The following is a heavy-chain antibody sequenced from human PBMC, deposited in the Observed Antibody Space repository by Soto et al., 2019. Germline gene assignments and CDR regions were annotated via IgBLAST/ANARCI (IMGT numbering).Heavy chain of an antibody. CDR3: ATLPTNIAAAADDALDI. CDR1: GFTVSSNY. J-gene: IGHJ3*02. Sequence: EVQLVESGGGLVQPGGSLRLSCAASGFTVSSNYMSWVRQAPGKGLEGASVIYSGGRTYYADSVKGRFTISRDNSKNTLYLQMNSLRAEDTAVYYCATLPTNIAAAADDALDIWGQGTMVTVSS. CDR2: IYSGGRT. D-gene: IGHD6-13*01. V-gene: IGHV3-66*01.